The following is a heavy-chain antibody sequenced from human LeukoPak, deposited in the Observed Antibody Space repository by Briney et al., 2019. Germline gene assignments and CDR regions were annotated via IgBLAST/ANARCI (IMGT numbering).Heavy chain of an antibody. J-gene: IGHJ4*02. D-gene: IGHD2-15*01. V-gene: IGHV4-34*01. CDR2: INHRGSS. CDR3: ARGISFDGYCSAGACDAGYYDS. CDR1: GESFSADF. Sequence: SETLSLTCAVYGESFSADFWNWIRQAPGKPLEYIGEINHRGSSHYNPSLKTRVTLSVDTSKNQFSLKLTSVTAADTAVYFCARGISFDGYCSAGACDAGYYDSWGQGTPVTVSS.